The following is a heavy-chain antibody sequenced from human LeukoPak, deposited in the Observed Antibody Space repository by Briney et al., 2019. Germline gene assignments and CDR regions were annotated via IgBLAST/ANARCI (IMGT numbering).Heavy chain of an antibody. CDR3: ARDKWGDSSGYYSDY. V-gene: IGHV3-48*03. CDR1: GFTFSSYE. D-gene: IGHD3-22*01. J-gene: IGHJ4*02. Sequence: GGSLRLSCAASGFTFSSYEMNWVRQAPGKGLEWVSYISSSGSTIYYADSVKGRFTISRDNAKNSLYLQMNSLRAEDTAVYYCARDKWGDSSGYYSDYWGQGTLVTVSS. CDR2: ISSSGSTI.